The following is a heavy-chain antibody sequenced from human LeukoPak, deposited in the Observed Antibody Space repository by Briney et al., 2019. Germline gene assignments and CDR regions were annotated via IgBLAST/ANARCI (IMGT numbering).Heavy chain of an antibody. D-gene: IGHD4-11*01. J-gene: IGHJ4*02. CDR1: GYTFSDYA. CDR2: INAGNGKT. Sequence: ASVKVSCKTSGYTFSDYAVQWVRQAPGQRLEWAGWINAGNGKTKYSQKFQDRVTITRDTSATTAYLDLSSLTSEDTAVYYCARARWTSTVTTYYLDYWGQGTLVTVSS. V-gene: IGHV1-3*01. CDR3: ARARWTSTVTTYYLDY.